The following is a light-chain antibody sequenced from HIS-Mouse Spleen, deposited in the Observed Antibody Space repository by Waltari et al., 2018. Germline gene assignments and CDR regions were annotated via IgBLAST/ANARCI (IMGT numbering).Light chain of an antibody. CDR2: DGR. CDR1: SSDVGGYNY. J-gene: IGLJ2*01. Sequence: QSALTQPASVSGSPGQSITISCTGTSSDVGGYNYVSWYQQHPGKAPKPWLQDGRIRPSWVSNRFSGSKSGNTASLTISGLQAEDEADYYCSSYTSSSTEVFGGGTKLTVL. CDR3: SSYTSSSTEV. V-gene: IGLV2-14*03.